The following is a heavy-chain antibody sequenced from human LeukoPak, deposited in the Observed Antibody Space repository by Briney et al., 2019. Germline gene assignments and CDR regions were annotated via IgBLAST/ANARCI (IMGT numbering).Heavy chain of an antibody. D-gene: IGHD3-10*01. CDR2: IYYTGKT. CDR3: ARSQNYYGSGDY. Sequence: SGTLSLTCTVSGDSVSNGNYYWSWLRQPPGKALEWIGYIYYTGKTYYNPSLEGRVTILVDTSRNHFSVKLSSVTAADTAVYYCARSQNYYGSGDYWSQGTLVTVSS. V-gene: IGHV4-61*03. J-gene: IGHJ4*02. CDR1: GDSVSNGNYY.